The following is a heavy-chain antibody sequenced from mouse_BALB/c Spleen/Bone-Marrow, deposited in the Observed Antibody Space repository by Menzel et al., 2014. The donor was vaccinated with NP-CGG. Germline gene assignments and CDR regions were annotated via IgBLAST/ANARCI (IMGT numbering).Heavy chain of an antibody. CDR2: ISSGGST. Sequence: EVQVVEPGGGLVKPGGSLKLSCAASGFTFSSYAMSWVRQTPEKRLEWVASISSGGSTYYPDSVKGRFTISRDNARNILYLQMSSLRSEDAAMYYCARARFYYGKLVDYWGQGTSVTVSS. CDR3: ARARFYYGKLVDY. D-gene: IGHD1-1*01. J-gene: IGHJ4*01. CDR1: GFTFSSYA. V-gene: IGHV5-6-5*01.